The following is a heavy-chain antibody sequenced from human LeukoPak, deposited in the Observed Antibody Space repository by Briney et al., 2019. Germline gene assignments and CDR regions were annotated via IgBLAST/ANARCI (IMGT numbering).Heavy chain of an antibody. J-gene: IGHJ4*02. D-gene: IGHD5-12*01. Sequence: GSLRLSCAASGFTFSSYGMHWVRQAPGKGLEWVAVIWYDGSNKYYADSVKGRFTISRDNSKNTLYLQMNSLRAEDTAVYYCARGALGSSGYALDYWGQGTLVTVSS. CDR3: ARGALGSSGYALDY. CDR2: IWYDGSNK. CDR1: GFTFSSYG. V-gene: IGHV3-33*01.